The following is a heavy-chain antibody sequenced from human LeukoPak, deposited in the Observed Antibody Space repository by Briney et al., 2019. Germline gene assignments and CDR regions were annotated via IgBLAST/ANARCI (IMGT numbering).Heavy chain of an antibody. D-gene: IGHD3-9*01. J-gene: IGHJ4*02. Sequence: SETLSLTCTVSGGSISSYYWSWVRQPPGKGLEWIGYIYYSGSTNYNPSLKSRVTISVDTSKNQFSLKLSSVTAADTAVYYCARQTRDYDILTGPRFDYWGQGTLVTVSS. CDR2: IYYSGST. V-gene: IGHV4-59*08. CDR1: GGSISSYY. CDR3: ARQTRDYDILTGPRFDY.